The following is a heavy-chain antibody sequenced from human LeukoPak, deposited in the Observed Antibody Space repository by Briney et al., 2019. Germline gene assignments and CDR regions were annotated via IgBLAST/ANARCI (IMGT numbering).Heavy chain of an antibody. CDR1: GGTFSSYT. Sequence: SVKVSCKTSGGTFSSYTISWVRQAPGQGLEWMGRIIPILGIANYAQKFQGRVTITADKSTSTAYMELSSLRSEDTAVYYCARTGTAMGPPLDYWGQGTLVTVSS. V-gene: IGHV1-69*02. J-gene: IGHJ4*02. CDR3: ARTGTAMGPPLDY. CDR2: IIPILGIA. D-gene: IGHD5-18*01.